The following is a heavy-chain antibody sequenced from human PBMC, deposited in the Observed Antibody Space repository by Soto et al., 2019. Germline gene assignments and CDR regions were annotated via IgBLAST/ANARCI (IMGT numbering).Heavy chain of an antibody. D-gene: IGHD2-15*01. CDR2: ISYDGSNI. CDR3: AQTYWYFQH. CDR1: GFTFSNYG. V-gene: IGHV3-30*18. J-gene: IGHJ1*01. Sequence: QVQLVESGGGVVQPGRSLILSCAASGFTFSNYGMHWVRQAPGKGLEWVAVISYDGSNIFYADSVKGRFTISRDNSKNTLYLQMNSLRAEDSAVYYCAQTYWYFQHWGQGTLGTVSS.